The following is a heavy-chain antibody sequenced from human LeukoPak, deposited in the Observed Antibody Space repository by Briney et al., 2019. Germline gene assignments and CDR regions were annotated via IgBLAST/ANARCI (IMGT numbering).Heavy chain of an antibody. D-gene: IGHD3-3*01. J-gene: IGHJ5*02. CDR3: ASRSKGRFLEWLPFDP. V-gene: IGHV1-69*05. CDR1: GGTFSSYA. CDR2: IIPSFGTA. Sequence: SVKVSCKASGGTFSSYAISWVRQAPGQGLERMGGIIPSFGTANYAQKFQGRVTITTDDSTSTAYMELSSLRSEDTAVYYCASRSKGRFLEWLPFDPWGQGTLVTVSS.